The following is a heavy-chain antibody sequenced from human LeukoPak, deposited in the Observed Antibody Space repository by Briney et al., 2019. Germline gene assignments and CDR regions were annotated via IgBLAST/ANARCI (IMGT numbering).Heavy chain of an antibody. Sequence: SETLSLTCTVSGGSISSYYWSWIRQPPGKGLEWIGYIYYSGSTNYNPSLKSRVTISVDTSKNQFSLKLSSVTAADTAVYYCARALIVGGAFDIWGQGTMVTVSS. J-gene: IGHJ3*02. D-gene: IGHD3-22*01. V-gene: IGHV4-59*01. CDR2: IYYSGST. CDR3: ARALIVGGAFDI. CDR1: GGSISSYY.